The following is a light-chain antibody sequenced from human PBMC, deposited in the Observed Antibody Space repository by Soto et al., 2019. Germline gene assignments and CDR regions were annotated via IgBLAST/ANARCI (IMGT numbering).Light chain of an antibody. CDR1: QSVRSN. J-gene: IGKJ1*01. CDR2: GAS. V-gene: IGKV3D-15*01. CDR3: QQYDNWPPT. Sequence: EIVMTQSPATLSMSPGERATLSCRASQSVRSNLAWYHQKPGQAPRLLIYGASTRATGIPARFSGSGSGTEFTLTINSPQSEDFVVYYCQQYDNWPPTFGQGTKVDIK.